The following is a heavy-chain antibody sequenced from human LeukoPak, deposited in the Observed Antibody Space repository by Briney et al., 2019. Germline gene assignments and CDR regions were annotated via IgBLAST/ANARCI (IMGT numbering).Heavy chain of an antibody. CDR3: ARDAPQVPAAGVLAS. Sequence: GGPLRLSCAASGFTVSDNYMSWVRQAPGKGLEWVSVMYSRGDTYYADSVKGRFTFSRDISKNMLYLQMNGLRPEDTAMYYCARDAPQVPAAGVLASWGQGTLVTVSS. D-gene: IGHD6-13*01. J-gene: IGHJ5*02. CDR1: GFTVSDNY. CDR2: MYSRGDT. V-gene: IGHV3-53*01.